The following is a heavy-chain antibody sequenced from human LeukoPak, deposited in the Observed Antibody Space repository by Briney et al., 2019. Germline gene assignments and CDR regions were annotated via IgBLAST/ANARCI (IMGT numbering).Heavy chain of an antibody. CDR3: AKEAGLFDV. V-gene: IGHV3-23*01. Sequence: QPGGSLRLSCAVSGFAFGSEAMSWVRQSPARGLEWVASISPGGGTTYYADYVKGRFIISRDNSKKILYLQMNSLRAEDTAMYYCAKEAGLFDVWGQGTMVTVSS. J-gene: IGHJ3*01. CDR1: GFAFGSEA. CDR2: ISPGGGTT.